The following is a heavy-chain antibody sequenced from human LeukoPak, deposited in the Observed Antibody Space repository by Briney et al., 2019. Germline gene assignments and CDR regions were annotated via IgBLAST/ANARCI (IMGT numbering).Heavy chain of an antibody. D-gene: IGHD6-19*01. CDR1: GGSISSYY. Sequence: SETLSLTCTVSGGSISSYYWSWIRQPPGKGLEWIGYIHYSGSTNYNPSLKSRVTISVDTSKNQFSLKLSSVTAADTAVYYCARYSSGSKFDYWGQGTLVTVSS. CDR3: ARYSSGSKFDY. J-gene: IGHJ4*02. V-gene: IGHV4-59*08. CDR2: IHYSGST.